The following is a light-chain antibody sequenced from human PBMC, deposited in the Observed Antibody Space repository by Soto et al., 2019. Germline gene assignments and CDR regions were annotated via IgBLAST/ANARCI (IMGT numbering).Light chain of an antibody. CDR2: DVS. Sequence: QSALTQPASVSGSPGQSITISCTGTSSDVGGYKYVSWYQQHPGKAPKLMIYDVSNRPLGVSNRFSGSKSGNTAPLTISGLQAEDETDYYYSSYTSTSRVFGGGTKVTVL. V-gene: IGLV2-14*01. CDR1: SSDVGGYKY. CDR3: SSYTSTSRV. J-gene: IGLJ2*01.